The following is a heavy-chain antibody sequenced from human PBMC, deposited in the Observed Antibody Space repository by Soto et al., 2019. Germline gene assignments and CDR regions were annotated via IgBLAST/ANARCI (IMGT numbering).Heavy chain of an antibody. CDR2: IGTAGDT. D-gene: IGHD4-17*01. J-gene: IGHJ6*02. V-gene: IGHV3-13*01. Sequence: EVQLVESGGGLVQPGGSLRLSCAASGFTFSSYDMHWVRQATGKGLEWVSAIGTAGDTYYPGSVKGRFTISRENVKNSLYLQMNSLRAGDTAVYYCARAITTYYYYGMDVWGQGTTVTVSS. CDR1: GFTFSSYD. CDR3: ARAITTYYYYGMDV.